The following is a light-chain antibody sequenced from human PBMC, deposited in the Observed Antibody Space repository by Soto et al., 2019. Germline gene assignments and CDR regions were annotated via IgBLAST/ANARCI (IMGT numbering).Light chain of an antibody. V-gene: IGKV3-20*01. CDR2: DVS. CDR3: QQYITSTPRLN. Sequence: EIVLTQSPGTLSLSPGERATLTCRASQSGSRTYLTWYQHKPGQAPRLLVFDVSTRATGIPDRFSGSGSGTDFTLTISRLEPEEFAVYYCQQYITSTPRLNFGGGTRVEMK. J-gene: IGKJ4*01. CDR1: QSGSRTY.